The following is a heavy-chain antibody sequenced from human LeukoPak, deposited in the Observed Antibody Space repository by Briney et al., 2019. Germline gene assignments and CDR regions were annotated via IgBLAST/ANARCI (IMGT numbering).Heavy chain of an antibody. CDR3: ARDSDAYDY. V-gene: IGHV3-7*01. Sequence: GGSLRLSCAASGFTFNSYGMHWVRQAPGKGLELVASITEDGSEKYYVDSVKGRFTISRDNPKKPLYLQLNSLRVDDTAVYFCARDSDAYDYWGQGTLVTVSS. D-gene: IGHD2-2*01. CDR1: GFTFNSYG. CDR2: ITEDGSEK. J-gene: IGHJ4*02.